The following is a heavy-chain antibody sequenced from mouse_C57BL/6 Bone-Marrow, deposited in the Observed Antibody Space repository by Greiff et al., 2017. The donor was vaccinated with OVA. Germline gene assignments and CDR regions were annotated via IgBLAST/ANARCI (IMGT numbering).Heavy chain of an antibody. J-gene: IGHJ2*01. CDR2: IDPSDSYT. CDR1: GYTFTSYW. Sequence: VQLQQPGAELVKPGASVKLSCKASGYTFTSYWMQWVKQRPGQGLEWIGEIDPSDSYTNYHQKFKGKATLTVDTSSSTAYMQLSSLTSEDSAVYYCARCGDLYYFDYWGQGTTLTVSS. CDR3: ARCGDLYYFDY. V-gene: IGHV1-50*01. D-gene: IGHD3-3*01.